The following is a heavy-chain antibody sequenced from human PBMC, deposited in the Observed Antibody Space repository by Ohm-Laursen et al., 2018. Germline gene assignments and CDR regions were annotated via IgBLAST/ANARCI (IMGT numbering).Heavy chain of an antibody. V-gene: IGHV3-9*01. CDR3: AKDHYYDSSGYKGIFDY. CDR2: ISWNSGSI. CDR1: GFTFDDYA. D-gene: IGHD3-22*01. J-gene: IGHJ4*02. Sequence: SLRLSCSASGFTFDDYAMRWVRHAPGKGLEWVSGISWNSGSIGYADSVKGRFTISRDNAKNSLYLQMNSLRAEDTALYYCAKDHYYDSSGYKGIFDYWGQGTLVTVSS.